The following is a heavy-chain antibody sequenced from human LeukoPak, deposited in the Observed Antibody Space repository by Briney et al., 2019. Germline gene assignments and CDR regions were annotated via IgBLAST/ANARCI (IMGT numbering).Heavy chain of an antibody. CDR1: GFTFSSYW. J-gene: IGHJ6*04. D-gene: IGHD3-10*02. V-gene: IGHV3-74*01. CDR2: INSDGSST. Sequence: PEGSLRLSCAASGFTFSSYWMHWVRQAPGKGLVWVSRINSDGSSTSYADSVKGRFTISRDNAKNTLYLQMNSLRAEDTAVYYCAELGITMIGGVWGKGTTVTISS. CDR3: AELGITMIGGV.